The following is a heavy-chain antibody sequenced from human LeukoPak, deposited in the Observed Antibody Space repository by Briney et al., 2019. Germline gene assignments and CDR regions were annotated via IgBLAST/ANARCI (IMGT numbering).Heavy chain of an antibody. V-gene: IGHV3-30*02. Sequence: PGGSLRLSCAASGFTFSNSGMHWVRQAPGKGLEWVAFIRYDGRIQYYADSVKGRFTISRDNSENTLYLQMNSLRPEDTAVYYCAKGPVVRGVTLILKTGEKGALDYWGQGTLVTVSS. CDR3: AKGPVVRGVTLILKTGEKGALDY. D-gene: IGHD3-10*01. CDR2: IRYDGRIQ. CDR1: GFTFSNSG. J-gene: IGHJ4*02.